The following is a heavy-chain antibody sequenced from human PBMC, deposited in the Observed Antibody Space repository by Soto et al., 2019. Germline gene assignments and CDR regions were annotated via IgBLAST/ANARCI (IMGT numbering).Heavy chain of an antibody. D-gene: IGHD1-26*01. Sequence: SAQVSFRAAGYTFTSYGISWVRQAPGQGLEWMGWISAYNGNTNYAQKLQGRVTMTTDTSTSTAYMELRSLRSDDTAVYYCARDWGVGATSHYYYYGMDVWGQGTTVTVSS. J-gene: IGHJ6*02. CDR1: GYTFTSYG. CDR2: ISAYNGNT. V-gene: IGHV1-18*01. CDR3: ARDWGVGATSHYYYYGMDV.